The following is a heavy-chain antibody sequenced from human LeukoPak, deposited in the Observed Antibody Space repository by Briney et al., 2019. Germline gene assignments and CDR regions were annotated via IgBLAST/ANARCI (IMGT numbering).Heavy chain of an antibody. Sequence: GESLKIFCKGSGYSFTSYWIGWVRQIPGKGLEWMGIIYPGDSDTIYSPSFQGQVTISADKSISTAYLQWSSLKASDTAMYYCARRVRDGYNILDYWGQGTLVTVSS. CDR1: GYSFTSYW. CDR2: IYPGDSDT. D-gene: IGHD5-24*01. J-gene: IGHJ4*02. CDR3: ARRVRDGYNILDY. V-gene: IGHV5-51*01.